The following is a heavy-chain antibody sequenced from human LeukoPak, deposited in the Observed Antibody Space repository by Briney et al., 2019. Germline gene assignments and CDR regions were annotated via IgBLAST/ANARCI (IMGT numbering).Heavy chain of an antibody. D-gene: IGHD1-7*01. Sequence: GGSLRLSCAASGFTFRIHAMSWVRQAPGKGLEWVSTIGSGDDLHYADSVKGRFTVSRDDPQNTLYLQMNSLRAEDAAIYYSAKDATPGNSVHHHFDYWGQGTLVTVSS. V-gene: IGHV3-23*01. CDR1: GFTFRIHA. CDR2: IGSGDDL. CDR3: AKDATPGNSVHHHFDY. J-gene: IGHJ4*02.